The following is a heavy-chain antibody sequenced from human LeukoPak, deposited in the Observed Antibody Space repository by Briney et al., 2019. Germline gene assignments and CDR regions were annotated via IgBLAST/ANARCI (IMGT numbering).Heavy chain of an antibody. J-gene: IGHJ3*02. Sequence: SETLSLTCTVSGGSISSYYWSWIRQPAGKGLEWIGRIYTSGSTNYNPSLKSRVTMSVDTSKNQFSLKLSSVTAADTAVYYCARWGGIAAAGDAFDIWGQGTMVTVSS. CDR3: ARWGGIAAAGDAFDI. CDR2: IYTSGST. V-gene: IGHV4-4*07. D-gene: IGHD6-13*01. CDR1: GGSISSYY.